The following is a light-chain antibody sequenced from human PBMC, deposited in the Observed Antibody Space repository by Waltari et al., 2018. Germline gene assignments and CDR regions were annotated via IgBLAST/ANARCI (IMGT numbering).Light chain of an antibody. J-gene: IGKJ4*01. CDR1: QSVLYSANNKDY. CDR2: WAS. Sequence: DSVLTQSPDFLAVSPGPRATLTCKASQSVLYSANNKDYSAWYQQKPGQPPKLLIYWASTRESGVPDRFSGSGSGTDFTLTISSLQAEDVAVYYCQQYYGVPLTFGGGTKVEIK. V-gene: IGKV4-1*01. CDR3: QQYYGVPLT.